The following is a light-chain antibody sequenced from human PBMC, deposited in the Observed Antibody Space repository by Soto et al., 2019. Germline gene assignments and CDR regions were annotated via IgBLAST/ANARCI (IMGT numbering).Light chain of an antibody. Sequence: EIVLTQSPATLSLFPGERATLSCRASQSVSSYLFWYQQKPGQAPLLLLYDASNRATAIPARFSGSGAGTDFTLTISSLEPEDSAFYYCQHRSNWITFGQGTRLEIE. V-gene: IGKV3-11*01. CDR1: QSVSSY. CDR2: DAS. CDR3: QHRSNWIT. J-gene: IGKJ5*01.